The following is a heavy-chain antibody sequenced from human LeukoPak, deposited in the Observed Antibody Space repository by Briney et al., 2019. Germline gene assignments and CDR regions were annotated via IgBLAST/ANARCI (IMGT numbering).Heavy chain of an antibody. D-gene: IGHD5-24*01. Sequence: PGGSLRLSCAASGFTFSSYWIDWVRQAPGKGLEWVANINRDGSVKNFVDSVKGRFTISRDNTKNSLYLEINSLRAEDTAVYYCARNLGSQQSDYWGQGTLVTVSS. J-gene: IGHJ4*02. V-gene: IGHV3-7*01. CDR3: ARNLGSQQSDY. CDR1: GFTFSSYW. CDR2: INRDGSVK.